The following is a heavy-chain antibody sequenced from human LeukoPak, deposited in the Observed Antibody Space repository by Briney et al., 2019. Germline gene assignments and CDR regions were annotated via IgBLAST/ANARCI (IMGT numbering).Heavy chain of an antibody. J-gene: IGHJ4*02. V-gene: IGHV4-59*01. CDR1: GGSISSYY. CDR3: ARDDGLAIDY. CDR2: IYYSGST. D-gene: IGHD5-24*01. Sequence: SETLSLTCTVSGGSISSYYWSWIRQPPGKGLEWIGYIYYSGSTNYNPSLKSRVTISVDTSKDQFSLKLSSVTAADTAVYYCARDDGLAIDYWGQGTLVTVSS.